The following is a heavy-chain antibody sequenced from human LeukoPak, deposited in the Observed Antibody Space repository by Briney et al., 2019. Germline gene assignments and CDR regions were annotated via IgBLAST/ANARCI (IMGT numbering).Heavy chain of an antibody. CDR1: GFTFSSYN. CDR2: IGSSVSTR. D-gene: IGHD3-3*01. Sequence: GGSLRLSCVVSGFTFSSYNMNWVRRAPGKGLEWVSYIGSSVSTRYYADSVKGRFTISRDNGKHSLYLQMNSLRAEDTAVYYCAREGSDFWSGYSKGYFDYWGQGTLVTVSS. CDR3: AREGSDFWSGYSKGYFDY. V-gene: IGHV3-48*01. J-gene: IGHJ4*02.